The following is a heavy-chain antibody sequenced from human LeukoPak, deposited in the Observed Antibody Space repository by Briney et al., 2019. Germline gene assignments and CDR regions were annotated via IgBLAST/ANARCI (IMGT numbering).Heavy chain of an antibody. CDR1: GFTFRSYG. D-gene: IGHD2-2*01. CDR3: ARASSVGLIVVVPAADFDY. Sequence: GGSLRLSCAASGFTFRSYGMHWVRQTPGKGLEWVAGIWYDGSNKYNVDSVTGRFTISRDNSNNTLFLQLDNLRAEDTAVYYCARASSVGLIVVVPAADFDYWGQGTLVTVSS. J-gene: IGHJ4*02. CDR2: IWYDGSNK. V-gene: IGHV3-33*01.